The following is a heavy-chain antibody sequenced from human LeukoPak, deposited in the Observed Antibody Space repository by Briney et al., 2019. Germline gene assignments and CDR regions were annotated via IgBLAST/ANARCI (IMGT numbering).Heavy chain of an antibody. D-gene: IGHD3-22*01. V-gene: IGHV5-51*01. Sequence: GESLKISCKGSGYSFTSYWIGWVRQMPGKGLEWMGIIYPGDSDTRYRPSFQGQVTISADKSISTAYLQWSSLKASDTAMYYCARRYYYDSSGYYWAFDYWGQGTLVTVSS. CDR3: ARRYYYDSSGYYWAFDY. CDR1: GYSFTSYW. CDR2: IYPGDSDT. J-gene: IGHJ4*02.